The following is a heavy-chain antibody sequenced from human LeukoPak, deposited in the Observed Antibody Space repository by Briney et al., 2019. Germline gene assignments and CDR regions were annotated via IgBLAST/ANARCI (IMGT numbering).Heavy chain of an antibody. V-gene: IGHV1-18*01. D-gene: IGHD1-1*01. J-gene: IGHJ4*02. CDR3: ARGSQYGNYDY. CDR1: GYTFTSYD. Sequence: GASVKVSCKASGYTFTSYDINWVRQAPGQGLEWMGWINPYNSDTDYAQEFQDRATMTTDTSTNTAYMELRSLRFDDTAVYYCARGSQYGNYDYWGQGTLVTVSS. CDR2: INPYNSDT.